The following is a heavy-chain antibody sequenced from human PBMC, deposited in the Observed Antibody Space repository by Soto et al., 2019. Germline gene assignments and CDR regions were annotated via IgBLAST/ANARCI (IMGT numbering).Heavy chain of an antibody. CDR3: VRRVSGNYDY. Sequence: EVQLAESGGGMVQPGGSLRLSCVASGFTFSSYDMHWVRQAPGKGLEYVSFISSNGGTTYYGNSVKGRFTISRDNSKNTLYLPMGSLRAEDMAVYYCVRRVSGNYDYWGEGTLVTVSS. CDR2: ISSNGGTT. V-gene: IGHV3-64*01. CDR1: GFTFSSYD. J-gene: IGHJ4*02. D-gene: IGHD1-7*01.